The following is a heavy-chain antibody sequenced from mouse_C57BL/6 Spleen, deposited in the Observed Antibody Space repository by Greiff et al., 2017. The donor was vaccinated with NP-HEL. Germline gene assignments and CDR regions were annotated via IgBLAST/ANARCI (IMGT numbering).Heavy chain of an antibody. V-gene: IGHV1-69*01. Sequence: QVQLQQPGAELVMPGASVKLSCKASGYTFTSYWMHWVKQRPGQGLEWIGEIDPSDSYTNYNQKFKGKSTLTVDKSSSSAYMQLSSRTSEDSAVYYCARRPFDYWGQGTTLTVSS. CDR2: IDPSDSYT. CDR1: GYTFTSYW. CDR3: ARRPFDY. J-gene: IGHJ2*01.